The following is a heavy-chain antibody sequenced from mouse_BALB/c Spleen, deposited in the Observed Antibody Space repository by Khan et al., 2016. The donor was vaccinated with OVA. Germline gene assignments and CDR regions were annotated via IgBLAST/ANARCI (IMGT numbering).Heavy chain of an antibody. J-gene: IGHJ2*01. Sequence: QVQLQQSGAELVKAGASVKMSCKASGYTFTSYWMHWVKQRLGQGLEWFAETNPTNGRTYYNEKFKSKATLTVDKSSSTAYILLIGPTFENSAVYYGARIKKIVATYFDYWGQGTTLTVSS. CDR3: ARIKKIVATYFDY. D-gene: IGHD1-1*01. CDR1: GYTFTSYW. CDR2: TNPTNGRT. V-gene: IGHV1S81*02.